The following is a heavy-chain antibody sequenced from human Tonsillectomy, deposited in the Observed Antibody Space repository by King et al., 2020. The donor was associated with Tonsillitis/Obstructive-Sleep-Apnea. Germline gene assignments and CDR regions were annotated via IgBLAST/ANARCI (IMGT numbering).Heavy chain of an antibody. V-gene: IGHV4-39*01. CDR1: GGSISSSSYY. Sequence: MQLQESGPGLVKPSETLSLTCTVSGGSISSSSYYWGWIRQPPGKGLEWIGSIYYSGNTYYNPSLKSRVLISVDTSKNQFSLKLSSVTAADTAVNYCARGVYSGYDRGAFDIWGQGTMVTVSS. CDR3: ARGVYSGYDRGAFDI. D-gene: IGHD5-12*01. J-gene: IGHJ3*02. CDR2: IYYSGNT.